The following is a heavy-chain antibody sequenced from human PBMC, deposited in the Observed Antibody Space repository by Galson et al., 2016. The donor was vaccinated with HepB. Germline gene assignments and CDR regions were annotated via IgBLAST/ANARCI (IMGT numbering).Heavy chain of an antibody. CDR3: AKAGSGYSENYFDY. CDR2: ISGGSGSGSK. J-gene: IGHJ4*02. D-gene: IGHD5-12*01. CDR1: GFTFSNYA. Sequence: SLRLSCAVSGFTFSNYAMTWVRQAPGKGLEWVSVISGGSGSGSKYYTDSVKGRFTISSDRSKNTLYLQMGSLRAEDTAIYYCAKAGSGYSENYFDYWGQGTLVTVSS. V-gene: IGHV3-23*01.